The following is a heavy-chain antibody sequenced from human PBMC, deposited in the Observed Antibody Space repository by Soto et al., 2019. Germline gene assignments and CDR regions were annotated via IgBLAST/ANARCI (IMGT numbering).Heavy chain of an antibody. Sequence: GGSLRLSCTVSGFSVTNSYINWVRQAPGKGLEWVSIPYSSGTTYYADSVRGRFTVSRDDSKNTLFIHMNSLRADDTAVYYCARDWSKFSYNYPYYYAMDAWGQGTTVTVSS. D-gene: IGHD5-18*01. CDR2: PYSSGTT. CDR1: GFSVTNSY. J-gene: IGHJ6*02. CDR3: ARDWSKFSYNYPYYYAMDA. V-gene: IGHV3-53*01.